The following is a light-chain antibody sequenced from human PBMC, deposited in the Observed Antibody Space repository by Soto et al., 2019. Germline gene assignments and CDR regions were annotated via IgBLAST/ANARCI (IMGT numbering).Light chain of an antibody. CDR3: RQTNSFPFT. CDR1: QGISRW. V-gene: IGKV1-12*01. J-gene: IGKJ3*01. CDR2: TAS. Sequence: QMTQSPSSVSASVGDRVTITCRAIQGISRWLAWYQQKPGKAPKLLIYTASRLQSGVPSRFSGSGSGTDCTLTISSLQPEDFATYYCRQTNSFPFTFGPGAKVAI.